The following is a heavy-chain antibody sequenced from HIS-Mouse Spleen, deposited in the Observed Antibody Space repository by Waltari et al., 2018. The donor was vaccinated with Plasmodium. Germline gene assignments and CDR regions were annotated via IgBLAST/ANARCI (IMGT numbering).Heavy chain of an antibody. J-gene: IGHJ2*01. Sequence: EGQLVESGGGLVQHGGSLRLSCAAAGSAFRSYWMSGVRQAPGKGLEWVANIKQDGSEKYYVDSVKGRFTISRDNAKNSLYLQMNSLRAEDTAVYYCASSWYWYFDLWGRGTLVTVSS. CDR1: GSAFRSYW. CDR3: ASSWYWYFDL. CDR2: IKQDGSEK. D-gene: IGHD6-13*01. V-gene: IGHV3-7*01.